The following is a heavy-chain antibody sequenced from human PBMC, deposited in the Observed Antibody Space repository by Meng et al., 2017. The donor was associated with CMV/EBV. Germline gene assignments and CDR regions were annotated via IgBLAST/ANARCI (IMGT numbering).Heavy chain of an antibody. Sequence: NVSCKGSGYKFSDYWIAWVRQMPGKGLEWMGIIYPGDSDTRYSPSFQGQVTISADKSISTAYLQWSSLKASDTAMYYCARGPGDMDYWGQGTLVTVSS. CDR2: IYPGDSDT. CDR1: GYKFSDYW. J-gene: IGHJ4*02. CDR3: ARGPGDMDY. D-gene: IGHD7-27*01. V-gene: IGHV5-51*01.